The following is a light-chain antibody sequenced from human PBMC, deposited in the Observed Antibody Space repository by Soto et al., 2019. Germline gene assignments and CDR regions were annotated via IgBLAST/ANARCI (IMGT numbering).Light chain of an antibody. CDR1: SSDVGGHNY. CDR3: CSYAGSYTWV. V-gene: IGLV2-11*01. Sequence: QSALTQPRSVSGSPGQSVPISCTGTSSDVGGHNYVSWYQQHPGKAPKLIIFDVNKRPSGVPDRFSASKSGITASLTISALQTEDESDYYCCSYAGSYTWVFGGGTKLTVL. CDR2: DVN. J-gene: IGLJ3*02.